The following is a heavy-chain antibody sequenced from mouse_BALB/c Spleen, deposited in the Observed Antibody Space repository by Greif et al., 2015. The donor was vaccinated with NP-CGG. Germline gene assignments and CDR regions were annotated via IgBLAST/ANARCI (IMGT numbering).Heavy chain of an antibody. CDR2: IYPGSGST. Sequence: LQQPGSELVRPGASVKLSCKASGYTFTGYWMHWVKQRHGQGLEWIGNIYPGSGSTNYDEKFKSKGTLTVDTSSSTAYMHLSSLTSEDSAVYYCTGYDFAYWGQGTLVTVSA. D-gene: IGHD2-14*01. CDR1: GYTFTGYW. V-gene: IGHV1S22*01. J-gene: IGHJ3*01. CDR3: TGYDFAY.